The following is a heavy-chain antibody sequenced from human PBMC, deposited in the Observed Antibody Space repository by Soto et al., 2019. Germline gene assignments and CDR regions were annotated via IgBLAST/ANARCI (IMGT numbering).Heavy chain of an antibody. CDR3: ARLQIEVAGSN. V-gene: IGHV1-2*02. J-gene: IGHJ4*02. Sequence: ASVKVSCKASGYTSSDYYMHWVRQAPGQGLEWMGWINANSGGTTYAQKFQGRVTMTRDTSTSTAYMELSRLSSDDTAIYYCARLQIEVAGSNWGQGTLVTVSS. CDR2: INANSGGT. D-gene: IGHD6-19*01. CDR1: GYTSSDYY.